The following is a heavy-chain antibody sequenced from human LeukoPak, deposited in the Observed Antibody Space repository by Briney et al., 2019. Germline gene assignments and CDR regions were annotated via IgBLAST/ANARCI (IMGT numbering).Heavy chain of an antibody. J-gene: IGHJ5*02. Sequence: PSETLSLTCAVYGGSFSGYYWSWIRQPAGKGLEWIGRIYTSGSTNYNPSLKSRVTISVDTSKNQFSLKLSSVTAADTAVYYCAREYYDILSGYYAGNCFHPWGQGTLVSVSS. CDR3: AREYYDILSGYYAGNCFHP. CDR1: GGSFSGYY. D-gene: IGHD3-9*01. V-gene: IGHV4-4*07. CDR2: IYTSGST.